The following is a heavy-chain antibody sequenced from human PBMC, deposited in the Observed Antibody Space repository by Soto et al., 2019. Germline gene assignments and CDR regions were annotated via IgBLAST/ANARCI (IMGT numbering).Heavy chain of an antibody. D-gene: IGHD2-8*01. J-gene: IGHJ4*02. V-gene: IGHV3-23*01. CDR3: AKTESFNGDDNAFDC. CDR1: GFSFAGYA. CDR2: ISGSGSST. Sequence: WVSLRLSCAASGFSFAGYAVTWVRQAPGKGLEWVSAISGSGSSTYYADSVKGRFTISRDNSKNTLSLQMNSLRAGDAAVYYCAKTESFNGDDNAFDCWGQGPLVPVSS.